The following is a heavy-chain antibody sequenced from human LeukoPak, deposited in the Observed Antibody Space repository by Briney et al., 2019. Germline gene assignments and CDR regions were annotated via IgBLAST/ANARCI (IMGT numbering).Heavy chain of an antibody. Sequence: TGGSLRLSCAASGLTFSSYTMSWVRQAPGKGLEWVSAISAGGGNTYYADSVKGRFIISRDNSKNTLYLQMNSLRAEDTAVYSCAVPQGELLNWGQGPLVTVSS. V-gene: IGHV3-23*01. CDR2: ISAGGGNT. CDR3: AVPQGELLN. CDR1: GLTFSSYT. D-gene: IGHD1-26*01. J-gene: IGHJ4*02.